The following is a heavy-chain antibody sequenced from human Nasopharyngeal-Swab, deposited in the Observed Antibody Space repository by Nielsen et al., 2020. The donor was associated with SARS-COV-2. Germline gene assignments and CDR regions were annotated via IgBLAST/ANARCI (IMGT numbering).Heavy chain of an antibody. D-gene: IGHD3-16*01. Sequence: SETLSLTCSVSDDSIISYYWSWIRQPPGKGLEWIGYMYYSGSTSHNPSLKSRVTISVDTSKNQISLKLTSVTAADTAVYYCARPGGSGDPYWYFDLWGRGTLVTVSS. V-gene: IGHV4-59*01. CDR3: ARPGGSGDPYWYFDL. CDR2: MYYSGST. CDR1: DDSIISYY. J-gene: IGHJ2*01.